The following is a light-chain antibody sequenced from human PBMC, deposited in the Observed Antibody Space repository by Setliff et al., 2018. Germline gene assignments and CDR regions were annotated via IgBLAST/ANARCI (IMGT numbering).Light chain of an antibody. J-gene: IGLJ2*01. V-gene: IGLV2-11*01. CDR1: SSDVGGYNY. CDR2: DVS. Sequence: QSALTQPRSVSGSPGQSVTISCTGTSSDVGGYNYVSWYQQHPGKAPKLMIYDVSKRPSGVPDRFSGSKSGYTASLTISGLQTEDEADYYCCSYAGSYTLIFGGGTKGTVL. CDR3: CSYAGSYTLI.